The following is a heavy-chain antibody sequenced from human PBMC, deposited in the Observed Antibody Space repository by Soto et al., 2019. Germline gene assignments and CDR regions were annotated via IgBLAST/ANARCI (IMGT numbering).Heavy chain of an antibody. CDR1: GFTFSSYG. J-gene: IGHJ3*02. D-gene: IGHD3-22*01. V-gene: IGHV3-30*18. CDR2: ISYDGSNK. CDR3: AKITMIVVVTPPYDAFDI. Sequence: QVQLVESGGGVVQPGRSLRLSCAASGFTFSSYGMHWVRQAPGKGLEWVAVISYDGSNKYYADSVKGRFTISRDNSKNTLYLQMNSLRAEDTAVYYCAKITMIVVVTPPYDAFDIWGQGTMVTVSS.